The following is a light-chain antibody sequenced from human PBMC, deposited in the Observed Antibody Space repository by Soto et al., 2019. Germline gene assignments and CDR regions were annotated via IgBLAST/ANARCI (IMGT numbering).Light chain of an antibody. J-gene: IGKJ5*01. CDR1: QTVSSN. Sequence: EIVLTQSPGTLSLSPGERGTLSCRASQTVSSNFLAWYQQKPGQAPRLLIYGASTRATGIPARFSGSGSGTEFTLTISSLQSEDFAVYYCQQYNNWLITFGQGTRLEI. V-gene: IGKV3-15*01. CDR2: GAS. CDR3: QQYNNWLIT.